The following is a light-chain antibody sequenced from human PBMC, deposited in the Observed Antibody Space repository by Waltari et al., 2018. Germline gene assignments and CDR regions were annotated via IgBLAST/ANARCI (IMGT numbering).Light chain of an antibody. CDR1: QSVSSIY. Sequence: EIVLTQSPGTLSLSPGERATLSCRASQSVSSIYFAWYQQKPGHVPRRLIYGASSRATGIPDRFSGSGSGTDFTLTISRLEPEDFAVYYCQQYGGSTWTFGQGTKVEIK. J-gene: IGKJ1*01. CDR3: QQYGGSTWT. CDR2: GAS. V-gene: IGKV3-20*01.